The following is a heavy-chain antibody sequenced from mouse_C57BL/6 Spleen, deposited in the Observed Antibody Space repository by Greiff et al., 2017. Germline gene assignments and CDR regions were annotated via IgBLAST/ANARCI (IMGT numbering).Heavy chain of an antibody. D-gene: IGHD1-1*01. CDR2: ISSVGIYT. CDR1: GFTFSSYG. V-gene: IGHV5-6*01. CDR3: ARHDYGSSSYWYFDV. J-gene: IGHJ1*03. Sequence: EVQRVESGGDLVKPGGSLKLSCAASGFTFSSYGMSWVRQTPDKRLEWVATISSVGIYTYYPDSVKGRFTISRDNAKNTLYLQMSSLKSEDTAMYYCARHDYGSSSYWYFDVWGTGTTVTVSS.